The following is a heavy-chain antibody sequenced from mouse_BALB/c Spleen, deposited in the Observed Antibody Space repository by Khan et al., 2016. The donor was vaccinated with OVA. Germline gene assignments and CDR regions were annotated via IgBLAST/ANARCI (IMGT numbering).Heavy chain of an antibody. CDR3: ARGNYSGYYFDY. V-gene: IGHV3-2*02. CDR1: GYSITSGYA. D-gene: IGHD1-1*01. Sequence: QLEESGPGLVKPSQSLSLTCTVTGYSITSGYAWNWIRQFPGNKLEWMGYISYSGGTSYNPSLKSRISITRDTSKNQFFLQLNSVTTEDTATYDRARGNYSGYYFDYWGQGTTLTVSS. CDR2: ISYSGGT. J-gene: IGHJ2*01.